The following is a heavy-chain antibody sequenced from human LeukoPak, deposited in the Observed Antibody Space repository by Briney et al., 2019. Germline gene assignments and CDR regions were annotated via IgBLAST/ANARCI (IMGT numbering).Heavy chain of an antibody. D-gene: IGHD3-16*02. J-gene: IGHJ4*02. Sequence: PGGSLRLSCAASGFTFSSYSMNWVRQAPGKGLEWIGSIYYSGSTYYNPSLKSRVTISVDTSKNQFSLKLSSVTAADTAVYYCARVITFGGVIPYWGQGTLVTVSS. V-gene: IGHV4-39*07. CDR3: ARVITFGGVIPY. CDR2: IYYSGST. CDR1: GFTFSSYS.